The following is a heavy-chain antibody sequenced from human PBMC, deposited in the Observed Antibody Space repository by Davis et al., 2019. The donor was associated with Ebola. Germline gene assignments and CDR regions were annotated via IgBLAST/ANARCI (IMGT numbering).Heavy chain of an antibody. J-gene: IGHJ4*02. CDR3: ARSTVLYFDY. V-gene: IGHV3-48*01. Sequence: GESLKISCAASGFTFSSYSMNWVRQAPGKGLEWVSYISSSSSTIYYADSVKGRFTISRDNSKNTLYLQMNSLRAEDTAVYYCARSTVLYFDYWGQGTLVTVSS. CDR1: GFTFSSYS. D-gene: IGHD4-17*01. CDR2: ISSSSSTI.